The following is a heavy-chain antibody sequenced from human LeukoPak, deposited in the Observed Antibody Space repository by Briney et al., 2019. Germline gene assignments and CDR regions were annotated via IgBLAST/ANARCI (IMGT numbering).Heavy chain of an antibody. Sequence: SETLSLTCTVSGGSISSYYRSWIRQPPGKGLEWIGYIYYSGSTNYNPSLKSRVTISVDTSKNQFSLKLSSVTAADTAVYYCAGSGGGDEIDYWGQGTLVTVSS. CDR2: IYYSGST. CDR1: GGSISSYY. J-gene: IGHJ4*02. V-gene: IGHV4-59*08. D-gene: IGHD2-21*02. CDR3: AGSGGGDEIDY.